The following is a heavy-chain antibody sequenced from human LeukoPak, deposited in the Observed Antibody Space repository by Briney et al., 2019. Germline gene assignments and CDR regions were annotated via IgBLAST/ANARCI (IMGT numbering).Heavy chain of an antibody. Sequence: GGSLRLSCAASVFTFSKAWMSWVRQSPGKGLEWVGRIKGITDGGTTDYAAPVNGRITISREDSKNTLYLQMNSLKTEDTAVYYCTTMTTVTPRFHPKDCYYYMDVWGKGTAVTVSS. CDR3: TTMTTVTPRFHPKDCYYYMDV. D-gene: IGHD4-17*01. J-gene: IGHJ6*03. V-gene: IGHV3-15*01. CDR2: IKGITDGGTT. CDR1: VFTFSKAW.